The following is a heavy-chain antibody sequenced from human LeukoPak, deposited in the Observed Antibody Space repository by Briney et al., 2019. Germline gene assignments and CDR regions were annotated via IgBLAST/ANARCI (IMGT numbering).Heavy chain of an antibody. CDR1: AYTFSSYA. J-gene: IGHJ5*02. CDR3: AKDLTVTTYYDSGGPTGFDP. D-gene: IGHD3-22*01. Sequence: GGSLRLSCAASAYTFSSYAMSWVRQAPGKGLEWVAGISGSGRTTYYADSVKGRFTISRDNSKNTLYMQMNSLRAEDTAVYYCAKDLTVTTYYDSGGPTGFDPWGPGTLVTVSS. V-gene: IGHV3-23*01. CDR2: ISGSGRTT.